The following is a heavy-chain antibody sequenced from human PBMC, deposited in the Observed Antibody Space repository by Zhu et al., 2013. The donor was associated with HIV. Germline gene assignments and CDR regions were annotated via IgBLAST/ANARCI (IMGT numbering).Heavy chain of an antibody. V-gene: IGHV1-69*02. Sequence: QVQLVQSGAEVKKPGSSVKVSCKASGGTFSSYTISWVRQAPGQGLEWMGRIIPILGIANYAQKFQGRVTITADKSTSTAYMELSSLRSEDTAVYYCATYAGIDSSGYYLFFDYWGQGTLVTVSS. J-gene: IGHJ4*02. CDR1: GGTFSSYT. D-gene: IGHD3-22*01. CDR3: ATYAGIDSSGYYLFFDY. CDR2: IIPILGIA.